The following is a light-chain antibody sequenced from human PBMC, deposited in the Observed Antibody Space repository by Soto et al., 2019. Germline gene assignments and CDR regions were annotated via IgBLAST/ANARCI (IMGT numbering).Light chain of an antibody. Sequence: DFVMTQSPDSLAVSLGERATINCKSSQSVLYSTNNKNYLAWYQQKPGQPRKLLIYWASTRESGVPDRISGSGSGTDFTLTISSLQAEDVALYFCQQDYTNPFTFGGGTKVEIK. CDR3: QQDYTNPFT. CDR2: WAS. V-gene: IGKV4-1*01. CDR1: QSVLYSTNNKNY. J-gene: IGKJ4*01.